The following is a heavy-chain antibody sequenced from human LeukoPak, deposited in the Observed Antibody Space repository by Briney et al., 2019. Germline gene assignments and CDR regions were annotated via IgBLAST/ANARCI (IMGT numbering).Heavy chain of an antibody. CDR3: ARAGVYSYGYYYYYYMDV. CDR2: IRYDGSNK. D-gene: IGHD5-18*01. CDR1: GFTFSSYG. Sequence: PGGSLRLSCAASGFTFSSYGMHWVRQAPGKGLEWVAFIRYDGSNKYYADSVKGRFTISRDNSKNTLYLQMNSLRAEDTAVYYCARAGVYSYGYYYYYYMDVWGKGTTVTVSS. V-gene: IGHV3-30*02. J-gene: IGHJ6*03.